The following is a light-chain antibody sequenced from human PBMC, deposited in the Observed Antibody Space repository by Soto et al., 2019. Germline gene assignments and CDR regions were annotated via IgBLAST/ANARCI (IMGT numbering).Light chain of an antibody. V-gene: IGKV1-39*01. J-gene: IGKJ2*01. CDR2: AAS. Sequence: DIQMTQSPSSLSASVGDRVTITCRASQSINSYLNWYQQKPGKAPKLLIHAASTLQSGVPSRFSGSGSGTDFTLTISRLQPEDFAIYYCQQSYSTLMYTFGQGTKLDIK. CDR1: QSINSY. CDR3: QQSYSTLMYT.